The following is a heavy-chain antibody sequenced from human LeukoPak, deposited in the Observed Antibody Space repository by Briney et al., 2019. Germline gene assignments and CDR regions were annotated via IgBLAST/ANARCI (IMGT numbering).Heavy chain of an antibody. D-gene: IGHD2-2*01. J-gene: IGHJ4*02. CDR3: ARLGYCSSTSCYNN. V-gene: IGHV4-34*01. CDR1: GGSFSGYY. CDR2: INHSGST. Sequence: SETLSLTCAVYGGSFSGYYWSWIRQPPGKGLEWIGEINHSGSTNYNPSLKSRVTMSVDTSKNQFSLKLSSVTAADTAVYYCARLGYCSSTSCYNNWGQGTLVTVSS.